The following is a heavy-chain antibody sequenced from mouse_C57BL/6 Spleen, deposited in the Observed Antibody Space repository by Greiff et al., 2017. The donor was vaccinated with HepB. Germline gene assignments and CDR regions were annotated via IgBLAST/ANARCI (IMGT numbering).Heavy chain of an antibody. Sequence: VQLQQSGPELVKPGASVKISCKASGYAFSSSWMNWVKQRPGKGLEWIGRIYPGDGDTNYNGKFKGKATLTADKSSSTAYLQLSSLTSEDSAVYFCARDMIKYYFDYWGQGTTLTVSS. CDR2: IYPGDGDT. J-gene: IGHJ2*01. V-gene: IGHV1-82*01. D-gene: IGHD2-4*01. CDR1: GYAFSSSW. CDR3: ARDMIKYYFDY.